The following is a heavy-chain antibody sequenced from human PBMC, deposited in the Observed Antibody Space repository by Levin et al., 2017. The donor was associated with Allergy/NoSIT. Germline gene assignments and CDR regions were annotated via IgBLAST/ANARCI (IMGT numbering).Heavy chain of an antibody. CDR3: AKDLYYYDSSGYYYGDDAFDI. CDR2: ISGSGGST. CDR1: GFTFSSYA. Sequence: GGSLRLSCAASGFTFSSYAMSWVRQAPGKGLEWVSAISGSGGSTYYADSVKGRFTISRDNSKNTLYLQMNSLRAEDTAVYYCAKDLYYYDSSGYYYGDDAFDIWGQGTMVTVSS. J-gene: IGHJ3*02. D-gene: IGHD3-22*01. V-gene: IGHV3-23*01.